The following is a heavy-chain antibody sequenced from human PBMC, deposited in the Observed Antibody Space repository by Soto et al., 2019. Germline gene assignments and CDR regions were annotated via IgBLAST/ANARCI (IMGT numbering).Heavy chain of an antibody. J-gene: IGHJ4*02. CDR1: GFTVSSNY. CDR3: ARVVGQESLDY. CDR2: IYSGGST. Sequence: GGSLRLSCAASGFTVSSNYMSWVRQAPGKGLEWVSVIYSGGSTYYADSVKGRFTISRDNSKNTLYLQMNSLRAEDTAVYYCARVVGQESLDYWGQGTLVTVSS. V-gene: IGHV3-53*01.